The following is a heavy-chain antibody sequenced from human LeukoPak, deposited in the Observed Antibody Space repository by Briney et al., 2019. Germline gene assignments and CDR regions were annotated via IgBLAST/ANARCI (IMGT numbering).Heavy chain of an antibody. V-gene: IGHV3-23*01. Sequence: GGSLRLSCAASGFTFSSYAMSWVRQAPGKGLEWVSAISGSGGSTYYADSVKCRFTISRDNSKNTLYLQMNSLRAEDTAVYYCAKDYVQNYSDSSGYPNDAFDIWGQGTMVTVSS. CDR1: GFTFSSYA. D-gene: IGHD3-22*01. CDR3: AKDYVQNYSDSSGYPNDAFDI. CDR2: ISGSGGST. J-gene: IGHJ3*02.